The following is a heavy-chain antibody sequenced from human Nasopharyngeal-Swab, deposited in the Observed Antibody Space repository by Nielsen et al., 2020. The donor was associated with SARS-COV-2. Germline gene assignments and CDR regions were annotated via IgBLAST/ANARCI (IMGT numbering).Heavy chain of an antibody. V-gene: IGHV3-66*01. CDR1: GITVANNY. D-gene: IGHD4-11*01. Sequence: GGSLRLSCAASGITVANNYINWVRQAPGKGLEWVPVIYSGGKTFYADSVKGRFTISRDIFKNTVYLQMNSLRAEDMAVYYCAREAARGLVTTREFDYWGQGTLVTVSS. J-gene: IGHJ4*02. CDR2: IYSGGKT. CDR3: AREAARGLVTTREFDY.